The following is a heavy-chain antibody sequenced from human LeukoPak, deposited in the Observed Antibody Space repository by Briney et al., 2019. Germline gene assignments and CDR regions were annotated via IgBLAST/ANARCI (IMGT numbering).Heavy chain of an antibody. CDR1: GFTFSSYA. D-gene: IGHD6-19*01. Sequence: PGGPLRLSCAASGFTFSSYAMSWVRQAPGKGLEWVSAISGSGGSTYYADSVKGRFTISRDNSKNTLYLQMNSLRAEDTAVYYCAKDRVAVAGTGRADYYYYYMDVWGKGTTVTVSS. V-gene: IGHV3-23*01. J-gene: IGHJ6*03. CDR3: AKDRVAVAGTGRADYYYYYMDV. CDR2: ISGSGGST.